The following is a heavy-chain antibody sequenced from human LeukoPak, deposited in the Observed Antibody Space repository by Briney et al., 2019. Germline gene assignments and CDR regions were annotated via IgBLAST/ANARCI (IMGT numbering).Heavy chain of an antibody. CDR1: GFTISSYW. D-gene: IGHD2-21*02. V-gene: IGHV3-7*03. Sequence: GGSLRLSCAASGFTISSYWMSWVRQAPGKGLEWMANIKQDGSEKYYVDSVKGRFTISRDNAKNSLYLQMNSLRAEDTAVYYCARRTYCGGDCYYEDYWGQGTLVTVSS. CDR2: IKQDGSEK. CDR3: ARRTYCGGDCYYEDY. J-gene: IGHJ4*02.